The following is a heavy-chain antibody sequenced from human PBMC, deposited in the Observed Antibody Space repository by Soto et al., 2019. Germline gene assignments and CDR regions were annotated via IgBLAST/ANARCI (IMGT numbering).Heavy chain of an antibody. J-gene: IGHJ4*02. CDR2: ISGRGGSP. CDR3: AKARCSTTDCYVPDY. D-gene: IGHD2-2*01. V-gene: IGHV3-23*01. Sequence: PGGSLRLSYVASGFTFSTYTMSWVRQAPGKGLEWVSVISGRGGSPSYADSVQGRFSIYRDNPKNTLYLQMNSLRGEDTAIYYCAKARCSTTDCYVPDYWGQGTLVTVSS. CDR1: GFTFSTYT.